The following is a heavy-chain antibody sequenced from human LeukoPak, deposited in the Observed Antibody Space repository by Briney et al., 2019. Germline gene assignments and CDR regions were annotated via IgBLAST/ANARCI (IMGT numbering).Heavy chain of an antibody. V-gene: IGHV4-34*01. Sequence: SETLSLTCAVYGESFSGYYWSWIRQPPGKGLEWIGEINHSGSTNYNPSLKSRVTISVDTSKNQFSLKLSSVTAADTAVYYCARGPYYDILTVRYYYGMDVWGQGTTVTVSS. J-gene: IGHJ6*02. CDR2: INHSGST. CDR3: ARGPYYDILTVRYYYGMDV. D-gene: IGHD3-9*01. CDR1: GESFSGYY.